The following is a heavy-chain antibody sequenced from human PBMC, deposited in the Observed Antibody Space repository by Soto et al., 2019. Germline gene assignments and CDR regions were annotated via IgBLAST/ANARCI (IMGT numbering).Heavy chain of an antibody. CDR1: GYTFTSYG. CDR3: ARNVGQWLLDAFDI. Sequence: QVQLVQSGAEVKKPGASVKVSCKASGYTFTSYGISWVRQAPGQGLEWMGWISAYNGNTNYAQKSKGRVTMTTDTSTRTAYMELRSLRSDDTAVYYCARNVGQWLLDAFDIWGQGTMVTVSS. J-gene: IGHJ3*02. D-gene: IGHD6-19*01. V-gene: IGHV1-18*01. CDR2: ISAYNGNT.